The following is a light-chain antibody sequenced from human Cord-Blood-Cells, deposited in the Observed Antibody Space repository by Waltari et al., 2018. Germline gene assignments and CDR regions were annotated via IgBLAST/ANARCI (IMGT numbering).Light chain of an antibody. CDR3: SSYTSSSTLV. CDR2: DVS. V-gene: IGLV2-14*01. J-gene: IGLJ2*01. Sequence: QSALTQPASVSGSPGQSITISCTGTSSDVGGYNYVSWYQRHPGKAPKLVIYDVSNRPSGVSKRFSGSKSGNTASLPISGLQAEDEADYYCSSYTSSSTLVFGGGTKLTGL. CDR1: SSDVGGYNY.